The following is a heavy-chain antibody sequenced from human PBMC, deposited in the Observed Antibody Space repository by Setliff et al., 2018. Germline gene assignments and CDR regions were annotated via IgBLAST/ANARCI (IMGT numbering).Heavy chain of an antibody. CDR1: GYTFTSYA. J-gene: IGHJ5*02. Sequence: ASVKVSCKASGYTFTSYAMNWVGQAPGQGLEWMGWINTNTGNPTYAQGFTGRFVFSLDTSVSTAYLQISSLKAEDTAVYYCARGPLHSDFWSGYYTVSWFDPWGQGTLVTVSS. CDR2: INTNTGNP. D-gene: IGHD3-3*01. CDR3: ARGPLHSDFWSGYYTVSWFDP. V-gene: IGHV7-4-1*02.